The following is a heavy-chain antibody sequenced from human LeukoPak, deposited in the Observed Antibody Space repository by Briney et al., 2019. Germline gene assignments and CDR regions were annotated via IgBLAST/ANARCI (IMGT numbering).Heavy chain of an antibody. J-gene: IGHJ4*02. D-gene: IGHD3-3*01. Sequence: RTSETLSLTCTVSGGSTSSSNFYWGWIRQPPGMGLEWIGGIHYSGNTYYNPSLKSRVTISIDTSKNQFSLKLSSVTAADTAVYYCARLGAGPTYYDFWSGYSSFYFDYWGQGTLVTVSS. CDR1: GGSTSSSNFY. V-gene: IGHV4-39*01. CDR2: IHYSGNT. CDR3: ARLGAGPTYYDFWSGYSSFYFDY.